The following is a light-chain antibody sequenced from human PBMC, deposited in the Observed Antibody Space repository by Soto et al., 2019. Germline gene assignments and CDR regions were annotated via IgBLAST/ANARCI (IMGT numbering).Light chain of an antibody. CDR1: SSDVGGYNY. J-gene: IGLJ2*01. Sequence: QSALTQPASVSGSPGQSITISCTGTSSDVGGYNYVSWYQQHPGKAPKLMIYDVSNRPSGVSNRFSGSKSGNTASLTISGLQVEEEADYYCSSYTSSSTLVVFGGGTKVTVL. CDR3: SSYTSSSTLVV. V-gene: IGLV2-14*01. CDR2: DVS.